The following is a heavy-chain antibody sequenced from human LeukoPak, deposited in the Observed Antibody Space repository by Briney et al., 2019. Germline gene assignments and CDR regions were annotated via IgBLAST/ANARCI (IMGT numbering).Heavy chain of an antibody. V-gene: IGHV1-2*06. Sequence: GASVKVSCKASGYTFTGYYMHWVRQAPGQGLEWMGRINPNSGGTNYAQKFQGRVTMTRDTSISTAYMELSRLRSDDTAVYYCASNPAAGTDYYYYYYMDVWGKGTTVTVSS. CDR3: ASNPAAGTDYYYYYYMDV. CDR2: INPNSGGT. J-gene: IGHJ6*03. D-gene: IGHD6-13*01. CDR1: GYTFTGYY.